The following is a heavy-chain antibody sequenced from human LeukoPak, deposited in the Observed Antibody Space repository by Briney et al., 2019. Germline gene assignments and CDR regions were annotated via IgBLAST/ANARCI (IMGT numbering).Heavy chain of an antibody. V-gene: IGHV2-5*02. CDR1: GFSLSTSGVG. Sequence: SGPTLVKPTQTLTLTCTFSGFSLSTSGVGVGWIRKPPGKALEWLALIYWDDDKRYRPSLKSRVTITKDTSKNQVVLTMTNMDPVDTATYYCAHRMTGYTFDYWGQGTLVTVSS. D-gene: IGHD5-24*01. CDR3: AHRMTGYTFDY. J-gene: IGHJ4*02. CDR2: IYWDDDK.